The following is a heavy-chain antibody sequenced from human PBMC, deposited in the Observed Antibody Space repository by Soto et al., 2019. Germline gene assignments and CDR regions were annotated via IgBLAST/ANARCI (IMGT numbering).Heavy chain of an antibody. V-gene: IGHV1-2*02. Sequence: ASVKVSCKASGYTFSAYYIHWLRQAPGYGLEWMGWINPNNVGGTNYAPKFQGGVTMTRDTSITTAYMELSGLTTDDTDIYYCARRARGDGTYYGLVVWCQGDKVTV. J-gene: IGHJ6*02. CDR1: GYTFSAYY. D-gene: IGHD3-10*01. CDR3: ARRARGDGTYYGLVV. CDR2: INPNNVGGT.